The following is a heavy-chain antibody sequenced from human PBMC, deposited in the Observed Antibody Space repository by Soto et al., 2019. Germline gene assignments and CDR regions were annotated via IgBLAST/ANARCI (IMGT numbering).Heavy chain of an antibody. D-gene: IGHD3-10*01. CDR3: ASHVLGSGSYYSH. V-gene: IGHV1-69*01. CDR2: IIPIFGTA. Sequence: QVQLVQSGAEVKKPGSSVKVSCKASGGTFSSYAISWVRQAPGQGLEWMGGIIPIFGTANYAQKFQGRVTLTADESTSTAYMELSSLRPEDTAVYYCASHVLGSGSYYSHWRQGTLVPVSS. CDR1: GGTFSSYA. J-gene: IGHJ4*02.